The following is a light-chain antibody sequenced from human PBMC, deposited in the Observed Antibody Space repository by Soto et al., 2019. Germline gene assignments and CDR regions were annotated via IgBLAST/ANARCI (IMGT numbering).Light chain of an antibody. CDR2: DVS. J-gene: IGKJ1*01. CDR1: QSISSW. V-gene: IGKV1-5*01. CDR3: QQYNSYPWT. Sequence: DIQMTQSPSTLSASVGDRVTITCRASQSISSWLAWYQQKPGKAPKLLIYDVSSLESGVPSRFSGSGSGTEFILNISSLQPDDFATYYCQQYNSYPWTFGQGTKVDIK.